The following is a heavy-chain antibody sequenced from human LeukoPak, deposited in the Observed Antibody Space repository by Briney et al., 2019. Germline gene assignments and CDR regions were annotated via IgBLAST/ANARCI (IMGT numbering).Heavy chain of an antibody. CDR2: IRATASST. D-gene: IGHD3-3*01. Sequence: GGSLRLSCAASGFIFDNYVMSWVRQVPGKGLEWVAGIRATASSTSYAASVQGRFIISRDNSKNTLYLQMNSLRAEDTAVYHCARYDFILISYFDLWGRGALVTVSS. CDR1: GFIFDNYV. V-gene: IGHV3-23*01. CDR3: ARYDFILISYFDL. J-gene: IGHJ2*01.